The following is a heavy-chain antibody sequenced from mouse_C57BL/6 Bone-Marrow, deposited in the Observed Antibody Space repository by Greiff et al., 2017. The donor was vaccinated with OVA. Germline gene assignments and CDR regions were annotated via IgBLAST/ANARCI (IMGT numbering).Heavy chain of an antibody. Sequence: EVKLVESGGGLVKPGGSLKLSCPASGFTFSSYAMSWVRQTPEKRLEWVATISDGGSYTYYPDNVKGRFTISRDNAKNNLYLQMSHLKSEDTAMYYCARDGGYDWGQGTLVTVSA. CDR1: GFTFSSYA. V-gene: IGHV5-4*01. CDR3: ARDGGYD. D-gene: IGHD2-14*01. CDR2: ISDGGSYT. J-gene: IGHJ3*01.